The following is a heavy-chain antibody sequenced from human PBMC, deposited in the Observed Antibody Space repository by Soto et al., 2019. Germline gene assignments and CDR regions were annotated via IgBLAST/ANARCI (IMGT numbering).Heavy chain of an antibody. CDR1: GYTFTSYG. Sequence: ASVKVSCKASGYTFTSYGITWVRQAPGQGLEWMGWISAYTGDTNYAQKLQGRVTMTTDTSTSTAYMELRSLRSDDTAVYYCARDMRYYDGSGLVEYWGQGTPVTVSS. CDR3: ARDMRYYDGSGLVEY. CDR2: ISAYTGDT. D-gene: IGHD3-22*01. V-gene: IGHV1-18*01. J-gene: IGHJ4*02.